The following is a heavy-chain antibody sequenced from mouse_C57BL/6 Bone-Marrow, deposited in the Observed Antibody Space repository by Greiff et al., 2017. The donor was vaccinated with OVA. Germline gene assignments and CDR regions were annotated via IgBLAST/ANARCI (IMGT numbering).Heavy chain of an antibody. Sequence: QVQLQQPGAELVKPGASVKLSCKASGYTFTSYGISWVKQRTGQGLEWIGEIYPRSGNTYYNEKFKGKATLTADKSSSTAYMELRSLTSEDSAVYFCARSPYGFDYWGQGTTLTVSS. CDR1: GYTFTSYG. V-gene: IGHV1-81*01. CDR2: IYPRSGNT. CDR3: ARSPYGFDY. D-gene: IGHD1-1*01. J-gene: IGHJ2*01.